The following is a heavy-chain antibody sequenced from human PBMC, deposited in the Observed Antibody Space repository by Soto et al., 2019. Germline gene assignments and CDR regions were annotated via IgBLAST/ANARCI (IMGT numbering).Heavy chain of an antibody. CDR2: ISSSSGHI. Sequence: RGARRLPSEASGVRFNPFSRNWVREAPGKGLEYVSVISSSSGHIYYADSVKGRFSVSRDNARNTLFLQMSGLREEDTAVSYCARSDGGDSSYSGLGAWAQGTPVPVAS. V-gene: IGHV3-21*01. CDR3: ARSDGGDSSYSGLGA. CDR1: GVRFNPFS. J-gene: IGHJ6*02. D-gene: IGHD2-21*02.